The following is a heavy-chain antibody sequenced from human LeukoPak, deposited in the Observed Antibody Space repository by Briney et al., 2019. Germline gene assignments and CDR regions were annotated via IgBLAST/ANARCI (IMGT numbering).Heavy chain of an antibody. Sequence: GGSLRLSCAASGFTFDEYGMSWVRQAPGKGLEGASCINWNGGSTGYADSVKGRFTISRDNAKNSLYLQMNSLRAEDTALYYCARSQPPTYDFWSGYPLYDAFDIWGQGTMVTVSS. CDR2: INWNGGST. CDR3: ARSQPPTYDFWSGYPLYDAFDI. V-gene: IGHV3-20*04. CDR1: GFTFDEYG. D-gene: IGHD3-3*01. J-gene: IGHJ3*02.